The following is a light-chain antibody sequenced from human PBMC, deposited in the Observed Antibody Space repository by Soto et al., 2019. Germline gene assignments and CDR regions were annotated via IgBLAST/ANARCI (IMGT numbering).Light chain of an antibody. Sequence: ETVMTQSPATLSVSPGGRATLSCRASQSISDTLAWYQQKPGQAPRLLIHGASTRATGFPARFSGSGSGTGFTLTISSLQSEDFAVYYCQQYNNWPPITFGQGTRLEIK. V-gene: IGKV3-15*01. CDR3: QQYNNWPPIT. CDR1: QSISDT. J-gene: IGKJ5*01. CDR2: GAS.